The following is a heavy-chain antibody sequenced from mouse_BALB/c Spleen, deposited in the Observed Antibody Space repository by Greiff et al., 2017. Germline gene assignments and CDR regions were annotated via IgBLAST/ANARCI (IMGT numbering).Heavy chain of an antibody. CDR2: ILPGSGST. V-gene: IGHV1-9*01. Sequence: VQLQQSGAELMKPGASVKISCKATGYTFSSYWIEWVKQRPGHGLEWIGEILPGSGSTNYNEKFKGKATFTADTSSNTAYMQLSSLTSEDSAVYYCARRDYYGSYYFDYWGQGTTLTVSS. D-gene: IGHD1-1*01. J-gene: IGHJ2*01. CDR3: ARRDYYGSYYFDY. CDR1: GYTFSSYW.